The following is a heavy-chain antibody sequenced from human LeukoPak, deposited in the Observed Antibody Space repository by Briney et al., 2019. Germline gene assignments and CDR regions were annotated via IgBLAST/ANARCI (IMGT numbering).Heavy chain of an antibody. V-gene: IGHV3-30-3*01. Sequence: GGSLRLSCADSGFTFSTYAMHWVRQAPGKGLEWVAVISYDGNTKFYADSVKGRFTISRDNSKNTLYLQMNSLGPGDTAVYYCARDDDRLGVTSPYWWGQGTLVTVSS. J-gene: IGHJ4*02. CDR2: ISYDGNTK. CDR1: GFTFSTYA. CDR3: ARDDDRLGVTSPYW. D-gene: IGHD4-17*01.